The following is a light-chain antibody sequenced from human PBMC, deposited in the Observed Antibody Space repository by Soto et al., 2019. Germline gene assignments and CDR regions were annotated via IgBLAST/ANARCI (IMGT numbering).Light chain of an antibody. J-gene: IGLJ1*01. CDR3: AAWDDSLNIYV. V-gene: IGLV1-44*01. CDR2: SNN. CDR1: SSNIGRNT. Sequence: QSVLTQPPSASGTPGQRVTISCSGSSSNIGRNTVNWYQQLPGTAPKLLIYSNNERPSGVPDRFSGSKSGTSASLAISGLQSEDEADYYCAAWDDSLNIYVIGTGTQLTVL.